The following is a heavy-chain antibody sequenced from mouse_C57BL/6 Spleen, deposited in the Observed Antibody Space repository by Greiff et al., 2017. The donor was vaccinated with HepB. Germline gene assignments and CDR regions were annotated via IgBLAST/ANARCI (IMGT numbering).Heavy chain of an antibody. CDR1: GFTFSDYY. D-gene: IGHD1-1*01. J-gene: IGHJ4*01. V-gene: IGHV5-16*01. Sequence: EVQLVESEGGLVQPGSSMKLSCTASGFTFSDYYMAWVRQVPEKGLEWVANINYDGSSTYYLDSLKSRFIISRDNAKNILYLQMSSLKSEDTATYYGARSSYDYGSRTRAMDYWGQGTSVTVSS. CDR3: ARSSYDYGSRTRAMDY. CDR2: INYDGSST.